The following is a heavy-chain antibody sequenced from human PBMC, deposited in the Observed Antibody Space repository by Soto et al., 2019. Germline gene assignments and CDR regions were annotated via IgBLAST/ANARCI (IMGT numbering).Heavy chain of an antibody. V-gene: IGHV3-7*05. D-gene: IGHD6-13*01. CDR1: GFTLSMYW. CDR2: IKQDGSKK. CDR3: ARDVSPGSSSLYLDAFDI. Sequence: EVQLEESGGGLVQPGGSLRLSCAASGFTLSMYWMTWVRQAPGRGLEWVANIKQDGSKKSYLDSVRGRFTSSRDNVRSSLYLQMDSLRAEDTALYYCARDVSPGSSSLYLDAFDIWGQGTMVIVSS. J-gene: IGHJ3*02.